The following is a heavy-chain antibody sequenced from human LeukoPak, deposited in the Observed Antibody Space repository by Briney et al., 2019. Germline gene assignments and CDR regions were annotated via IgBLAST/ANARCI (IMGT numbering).Heavy chain of an antibody. D-gene: IGHD6-19*01. Sequence: GASLRLSCAASGFTFSSYGMHWVRQAPGKGLEWVAFIRYDGSNKYYADSVKGRFTISRDNSKNTLYLQMNSLRAEDTAVYYCAKAREQWLVREDYWGQGTLVTVSS. CDR3: AKAREQWLVREDY. J-gene: IGHJ4*02. CDR2: IRYDGSNK. V-gene: IGHV3-30*02. CDR1: GFTFSSYG.